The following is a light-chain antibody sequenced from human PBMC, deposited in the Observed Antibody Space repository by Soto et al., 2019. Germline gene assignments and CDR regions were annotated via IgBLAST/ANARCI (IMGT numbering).Light chain of an antibody. CDR3: QQHANYPIT. CDR1: QTIGSW. V-gene: IGKV1-5*03. J-gene: IGKJ4*01. CDR2: KAS. Sequence: DITMTQSPSTLYGSVDDRVTITCRASQTIGSWLAWYQQKAGKAPNLLIYKASTLETGVPSRFSGSASGTEFTLTISSLQPDDFATYYCQQHANYPITFGGGTKVDIK.